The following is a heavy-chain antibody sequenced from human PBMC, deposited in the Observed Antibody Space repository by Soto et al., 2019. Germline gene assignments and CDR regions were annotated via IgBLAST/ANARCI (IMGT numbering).Heavy chain of an antibody. CDR1: GYTFTSYD. CDR3: ARGNRRAVAPGNWCEP. D-gene: IGHD6-19*01. CDR2: MNPNSGNT. V-gene: IGHV1-8*01. J-gene: IGHJ5*02. Sequence: ASVKVSCKASGYTFTSYDINWVRQATGQGLEWMGWMNPNSGNTGYAQKFQGRVTMTRNTSISTAYMELSSLRSEDTAVYYCARGNRRAVAPGNWCEPSGEETMVTFS.